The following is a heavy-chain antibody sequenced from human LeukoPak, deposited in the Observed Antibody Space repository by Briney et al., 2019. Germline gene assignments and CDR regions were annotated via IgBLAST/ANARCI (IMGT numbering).Heavy chain of an antibody. CDR2: ISWNSGSI. CDR3: ARDRVEGSSGSYDY. J-gene: IGHJ4*02. D-gene: IGHD1-26*01. V-gene: IGHV3-9*01. CDR1: GFTFDDYA. Sequence: GGSLRLSCAASGFTFDDYAMHWVRQAPGKGLEWVSGISWNSGSIGYADSVKGRFTISRDNAKNSLYLQMNSLRAEDTAVYYCARDRVEGSSGSYDYWGQGTLVTVSS.